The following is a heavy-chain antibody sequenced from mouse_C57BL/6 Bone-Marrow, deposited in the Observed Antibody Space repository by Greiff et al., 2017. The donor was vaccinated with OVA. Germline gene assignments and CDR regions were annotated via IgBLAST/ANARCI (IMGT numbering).Heavy chain of an antibody. J-gene: IGHJ2*01. V-gene: IGHV1-50*01. D-gene: IGHD2-4*01. CDR1: GYTFTSYW. CDR2: IDPSDSYT. Sequence: QVQLQQPGAELVKPGASVKLSCKASGYTFTSYWMQWVKQRPGQGLEWIGEIDPSDSYTNYNQKFKGKATLTVDTSSSTAYMQLSSLTSEDSAVYYCAGSTMTPYYFDYWGQGTTLIVSS. CDR3: AGSTMTPYYFDY.